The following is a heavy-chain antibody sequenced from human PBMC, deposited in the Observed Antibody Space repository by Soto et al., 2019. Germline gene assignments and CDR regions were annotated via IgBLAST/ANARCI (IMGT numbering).Heavy chain of an antibody. J-gene: IGHJ4*02. CDR1: GFTFGDYA. Sequence: GGSLRLSCTASGFTFGDYAMSWFRQAPGKGLEWVGFIRSKAYGGTTEYAASVKGRFTISRDDSKSIAYLQMNSLKTEDTAVYYCTRSPQYDFWSGYYRSLDSDYWGQGTLVTVSS. CDR3: TRSPQYDFWSGYYRSLDSDY. V-gene: IGHV3-49*03. CDR2: IRSKAYGGTT. D-gene: IGHD3-3*01.